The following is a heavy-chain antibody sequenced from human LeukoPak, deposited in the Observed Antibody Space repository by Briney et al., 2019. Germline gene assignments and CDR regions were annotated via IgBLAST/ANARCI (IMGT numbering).Heavy chain of an antibody. CDR2: IKQDGSEK. Sequence: PSETLSLTCAVYGGSFSGYYWSWVRQAPGKGLEWVANIKQDGSEKYYVGSVKGRFTISRDNAKNSLYLQMNSLRAEDTAVYYCARVGRGYFDYWGQGTLVTVSS. CDR1: GGSFSGYY. J-gene: IGHJ4*02. V-gene: IGHV3-7*01. CDR3: ARVGRGYFDY.